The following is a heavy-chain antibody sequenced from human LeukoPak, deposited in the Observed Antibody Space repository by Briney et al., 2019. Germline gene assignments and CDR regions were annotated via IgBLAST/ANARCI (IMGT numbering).Heavy chain of an antibody. J-gene: IGHJ4*02. D-gene: IGHD3-10*01. CDR2: IYYSGST. CDR3: ARGRITMVRGGVFDY. Sequence: YIYYSGSTYYNPSLKSRVTISVDTSKNQFSLKLSSVTAADTAVYYCARGRITMVRGGVFDYWGQGTLVTVSS. V-gene: IGHV4-30-4*01.